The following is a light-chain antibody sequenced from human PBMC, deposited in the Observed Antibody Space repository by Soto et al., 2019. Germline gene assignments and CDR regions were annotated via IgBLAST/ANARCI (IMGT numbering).Light chain of an antibody. Sequence: EIVMTQSPATLSVSPGERASLSCIASENIYTNLAWYQQKPGQAPRLLFYGASTRATGLPARFSGTGSGTEFTLTINSLQAEDSAVYYCQQYYNWPRTFGQGTRLEIK. CDR3: QQYYNWPRT. V-gene: IGKV3-15*01. J-gene: IGKJ5*01. CDR1: ENIYTN. CDR2: GAS.